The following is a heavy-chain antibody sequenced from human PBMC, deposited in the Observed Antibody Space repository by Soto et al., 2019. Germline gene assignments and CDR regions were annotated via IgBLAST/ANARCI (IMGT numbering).Heavy chain of an antibody. V-gene: IGHV3-23*01. J-gene: IGHJ4*02. CDR1: GFTFSSYA. Sequence: EVQLLESGGGLVQPGGSLRLSCAASGFTFSSYAMSWVRQAPGKGLEWVSAISGSGGSTYYADSVKGRFTISRDNSKNTLYLQMNSLRAEDMAVYYCAKDLLASEYSYGFDYWGQGTLVTVSS. CDR2: ISGSGGST. D-gene: IGHD5-18*01. CDR3: AKDLLASEYSYGFDY.